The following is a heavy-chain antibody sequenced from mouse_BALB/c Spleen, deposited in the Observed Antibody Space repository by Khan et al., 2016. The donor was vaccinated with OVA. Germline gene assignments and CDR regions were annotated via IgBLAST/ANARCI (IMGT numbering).Heavy chain of an antibody. CDR3: ARSGAMDY. D-gene: IGHD3-1*01. J-gene: IGHJ4*01. V-gene: IGHV5-15*02. Sequence: EVELVESGGGLVQPGGSRKLSCAASGFTFSDYGLAWVRQAPGKGPEWVAFISSLAYSIYYAATVTGRFTISRENAKYTLYLEMSSLRSEDTAMYYCARSGAMDYWGQGTSVTVSS. CDR2: ISSLAYSI. CDR1: GFTFSDYG.